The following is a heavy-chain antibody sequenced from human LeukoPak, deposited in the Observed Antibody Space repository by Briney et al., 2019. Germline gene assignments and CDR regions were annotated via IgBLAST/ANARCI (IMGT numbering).Heavy chain of an antibody. CDR3: AKDIGSSGWYDY. D-gene: IGHD6-19*01. CDR1: GFTFDDYA. J-gene: IGHJ4*02. V-gene: IGHV3-9*01. CDR2: ISWNSGSI. Sequence: GRSLRLSCAASGFTFDDYAMHWVRQGPGKGLEWVSGISWNSGSIGYADSVKGRFTISRDNAKNSLYLQMNSLRAEGTALYYCAKDIGSSGWYDYWGQGTLVTVSS.